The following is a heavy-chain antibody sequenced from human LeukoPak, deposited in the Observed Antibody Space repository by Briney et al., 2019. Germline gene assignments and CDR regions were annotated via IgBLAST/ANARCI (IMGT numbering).Heavy chain of an antibody. CDR3: ARRPRYSSGWYYFDS. J-gene: IGHJ4*02. CDR1: GGSLSGDY. V-gene: IGHV4-34*01. CDR2: INHSGST. D-gene: IGHD6-19*01. Sequence: SETLSLTCAVYGGSLSGDYWNWIRQPPGKGLEWIGEINHSGSTNSNPSLKSRVTISVDRSKNQFSLKLSSVTAADTAVYYCARRPRYSSGWYYFDSWGQGTLVTVSS.